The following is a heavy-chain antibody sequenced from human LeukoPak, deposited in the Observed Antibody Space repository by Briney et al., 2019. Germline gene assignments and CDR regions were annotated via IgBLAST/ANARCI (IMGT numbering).Heavy chain of an antibody. CDR2: IYHSGST. CDR1: GGSISSSDYS. Sequence: SETLSLTCTVSGGSISSSDYSWSWIRQPPGKGLEWIGYIYHSGSTNYNPSLKSRVTISVDTSKNQFSLKLSSVTAADTAVYYCARGGGYASPIGYWGQGALVTVSS. CDR3: ARGGGYASPIGY. J-gene: IGHJ4*02. V-gene: IGHV4-61*08. D-gene: IGHD5-12*01.